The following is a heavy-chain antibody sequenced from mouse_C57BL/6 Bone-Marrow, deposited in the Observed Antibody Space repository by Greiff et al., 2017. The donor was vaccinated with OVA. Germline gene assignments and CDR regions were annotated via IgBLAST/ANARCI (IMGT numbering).Heavy chain of an antibody. D-gene: IGHD3-1*01. CDR1: GYTFTSYW. CDR3: ARRGLRRDYFDY. Sequence: VQLQQPGAELVKPGASVKLSCKASGYTFTSYWMHWVKQRPGQGLEWIGMIHPNSGSTNYNEKFKSKATLTVDKSSSTAYMQLSSLTSEDSAVDYCARRGLRRDYFDYWGQGTTLTVSS. V-gene: IGHV1-64*01. CDR2: IHPNSGST. J-gene: IGHJ2*01.